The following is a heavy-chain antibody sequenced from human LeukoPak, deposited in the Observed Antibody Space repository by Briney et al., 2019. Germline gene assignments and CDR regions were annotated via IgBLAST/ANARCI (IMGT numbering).Heavy chain of an antibody. J-gene: IGHJ6*03. V-gene: IGHV4-39*07. CDR3: ARIDDYSNVYYYYYMDV. CDR2: IYYSGST. CDR1: GGSISSSSYY. Sequence: PETLSLTCTVPGGSISSSSYYWGWIRQPPGKWLEWIGSIYYSGSTYYNPSLKSRVIISVDTSKNQFSLKLSSVTAADTAVYYCARIDDYSNVYYYYYMDVWGKGTTVTVSS. D-gene: IGHD4-11*01.